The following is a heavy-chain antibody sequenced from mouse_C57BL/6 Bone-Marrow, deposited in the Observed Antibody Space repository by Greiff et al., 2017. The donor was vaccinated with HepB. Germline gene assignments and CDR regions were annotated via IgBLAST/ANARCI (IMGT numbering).Heavy chain of an antibody. Sequence: QVQLQQSGPGLVAPSQSLSITCTVSGFSLTSYSISWVRQPPGKGLEWLGVIWTGGGTNYNSALKSRLSISKDNSKSQVFLKMNRLQTDDTAGYYCASEIPYAMDYWGQGTSVTVSS. V-gene: IGHV2-9-1*01. CDR3: ASEIPYAMDY. J-gene: IGHJ4*01. CDR2: IWTGGGT. CDR1: GFSLTSYS.